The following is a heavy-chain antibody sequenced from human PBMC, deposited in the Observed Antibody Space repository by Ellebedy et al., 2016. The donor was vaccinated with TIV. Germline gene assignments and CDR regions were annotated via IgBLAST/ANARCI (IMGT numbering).Heavy chain of an antibody. CDR1: GYTFTGYY. D-gene: IGHD2-2*02. CDR3: ARGGGYCSSTSCYTPRLDY. V-gene: IGHV1-2*02. J-gene: IGHJ4*02. CDR2: INPNSGGT. Sequence: ASVKVSCKASGYTFTGYYMHWVRQAPGQGLEWMGWINPNSGGTNYAQKFQGRVTMTRDTSISTAYMELRSLRSDDTAVYYCARGGGYCSSTSCYTPRLDYWGQGTLVTVSS.